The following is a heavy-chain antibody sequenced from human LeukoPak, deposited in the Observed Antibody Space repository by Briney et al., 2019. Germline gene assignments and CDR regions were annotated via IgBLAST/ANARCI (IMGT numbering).Heavy chain of an antibody. CDR2: IYYSGST. J-gene: IGHJ6*03. CDR1: GGSISSSSHS. D-gene: IGHD4-17*01. V-gene: IGHV4-39*07. Sequence: PSETLSLTCSVSGGSISSSSHSWGWIRQSPGKGLEWIGSIYYSGSTFYNPSLKSRVTISVDRSKNQFSLKLSSVTAADTAVFYCARVAQSYGVLPSIHYYYYYMDVWGKGTTVTISS. CDR3: ARVAQSYGVLPSIHYYYYYMDV.